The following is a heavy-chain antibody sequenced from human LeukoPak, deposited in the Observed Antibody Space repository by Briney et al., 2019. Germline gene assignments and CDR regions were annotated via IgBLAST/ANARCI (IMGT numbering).Heavy chain of an antibody. D-gene: IGHD4/OR15-4a*01. CDR1: GFSFSTYE. CDR2: ISASGQTI. J-gene: IGHJ3*02. V-gene: IGHV3-48*03. Sequence: PGGSLRLSCAASGFSFSTYEFHRVRHAPGKGLEWVSYISASGQTIYYADSVRGRFTISRDNAKNSLYLQMNSLGAEDTAVYHCARGRDVDYGNDGFDIWGQGTTVTVSS. CDR3: ARGRDVDYGNDGFDI.